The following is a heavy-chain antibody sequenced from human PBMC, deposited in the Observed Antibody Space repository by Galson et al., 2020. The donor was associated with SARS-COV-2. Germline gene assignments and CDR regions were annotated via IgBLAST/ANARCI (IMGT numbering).Heavy chain of an antibody. Sequence: SVKVSCKASGGTFSSYAISWVRQAPGQGPEWMGGIIPILGIANYAQKFQGRVTITADKSTSTAYMELSSLRSEDTAVYYCARTGGYCSSTSCSALYYYYYYYMDVWGKGTTVTVSS. D-gene: IGHD2-2*01. CDR1: GGTFSSYA. CDR3: ARTGGYCSSTSCSALYYYYYYYMDV. V-gene: IGHV1-69*10. CDR2: IIPILGIA. J-gene: IGHJ6*03.